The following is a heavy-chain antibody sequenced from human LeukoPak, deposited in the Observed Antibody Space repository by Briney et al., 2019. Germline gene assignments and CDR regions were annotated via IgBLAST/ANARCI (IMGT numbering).Heavy chain of an antibody. CDR3: AKDWGHCSGGSCSAFDY. CDR2: ISGSGGST. Sequence: GSLRLSCAASGFTFSSYGMSWVRQAPGKGLEWVSAISGSGGSTYYADSVKGRFTISRDNSKNTLYLQMNSLRAEDTAVYYCAKDWGHCSGGSCSAFDYWGQGTLVTVSS. D-gene: IGHD2-15*01. CDR1: GFTFSSYG. J-gene: IGHJ4*02. V-gene: IGHV3-23*01.